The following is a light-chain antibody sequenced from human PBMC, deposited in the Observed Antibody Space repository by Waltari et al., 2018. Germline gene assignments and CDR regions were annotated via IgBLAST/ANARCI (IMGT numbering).Light chain of an antibody. CDR1: QGISNY. Sequence: DIQMTQSPSSLSASVGDRVIITCRASQGISNYLVWYQQKPGKVPKLLIYAASTLQSGVPSRFSGSGSGTDFTLTISSLQPEDVATYYCQKYSSAPLTFGGGTKVEIK. V-gene: IGKV1-27*01. J-gene: IGKJ4*01. CDR3: QKYSSAPLT. CDR2: AAS.